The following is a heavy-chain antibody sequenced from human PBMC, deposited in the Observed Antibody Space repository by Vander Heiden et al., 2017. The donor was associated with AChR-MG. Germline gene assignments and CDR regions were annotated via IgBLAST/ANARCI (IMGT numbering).Heavy chain of an antibody. Sequence: QVQLVQSGAEVKKPGSSVKVSCKASGGTFSSYAISWVRQAPGQGLEWMGGIIPIFGTANYAQKFQGRVTITADESTSTAYMELSSLRSEDTAVYYCARGLTYYYGSGSYNMDVWGKGTTVTVSS. V-gene: IGHV1-69*01. D-gene: IGHD3-10*01. CDR1: GGTFSSYA. CDR2: IIPIFGTA. J-gene: IGHJ6*03. CDR3: ARGLTYYYGSGSYNMDV.